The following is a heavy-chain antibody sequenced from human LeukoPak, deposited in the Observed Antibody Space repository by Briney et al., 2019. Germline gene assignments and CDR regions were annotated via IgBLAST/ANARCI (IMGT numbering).Heavy chain of an antibody. CDR1: GFTFSSYA. Sequence: GRSLRLSCAASGFTFSSYAMHWVRQAPGKGLEWVAVISYDGSNKYYAHSVKGRFRISRDSSKNILYLQMNSLRAEDTAVYYCAKDRCSNGIGCYYYYMDVWGKGTTVTISS. V-gene: IGHV3-30*04. CDR2: ISYDGSNK. D-gene: IGHD2-8*01. J-gene: IGHJ6*03. CDR3: AKDRCSNGIGCYYYYMDV.